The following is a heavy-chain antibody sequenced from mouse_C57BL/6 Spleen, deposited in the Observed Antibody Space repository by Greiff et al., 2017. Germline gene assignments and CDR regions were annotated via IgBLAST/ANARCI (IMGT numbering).Heavy chain of an antibody. V-gene: IGHV1-53*01. CDR2: INPSDGGT. Sequence: QVQLQQPGTELVKPGASVKLSCKASGYTFTSYWMHWVKQRPGQGLEWIGNINPSDGGTNYNEKFKSKATLTVDKSSSAAYMQLSSLTSEDSAVYYCAPGGVGDAMDYWGQGTSVTVSS. CDR1: GYTFTSYW. CDR3: APGGVGDAMDY. J-gene: IGHJ4*01.